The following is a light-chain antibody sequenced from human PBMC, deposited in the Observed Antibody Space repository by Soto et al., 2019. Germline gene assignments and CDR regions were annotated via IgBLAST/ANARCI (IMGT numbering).Light chain of an antibody. Sequence: DITMTQSPSTLSAYVGDRVTITCRASQSISSWLAWYQQKPGKAPKLLIYDASSLETGVPSRFSGSGSGTGFTLTISSLQADDFATYYCQEYDGYSRTSGQGAKVDI. V-gene: IGKV1-5*01. J-gene: IGKJ1*01. CDR1: QSISSW. CDR2: DAS. CDR3: QEYDGYSRT.